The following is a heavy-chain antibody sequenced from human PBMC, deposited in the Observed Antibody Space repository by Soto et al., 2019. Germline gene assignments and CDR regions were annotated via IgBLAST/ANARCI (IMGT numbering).Heavy chain of an antibody. D-gene: IGHD2-21*02. V-gene: IGHV4-61*08. Sequence: PSETLSLTCAVSGGSISSGGYSWSWIRQPPGKGLEWIGYIYYSGSTNYNPSLKSRVTISVDTSKNQFSLKLSSVTAADTAVYYCARVPCGGDCSTAPWGQGTLVTVSS. CDR3: ARVPCGGDCSTAP. J-gene: IGHJ5*02. CDR1: GGSISSGGYS. CDR2: IYYSGST.